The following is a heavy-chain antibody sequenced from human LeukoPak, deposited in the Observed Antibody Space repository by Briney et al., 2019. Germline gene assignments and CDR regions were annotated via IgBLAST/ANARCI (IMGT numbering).Heavy chain of an antibody. CDR1: GFIFSSYG. V-gene: IGHV3-30*02. CDR2: IRYDGSIK. CDR3: AKDWYYYGSGSYLIDP. D-gene: IGHD3-10*01. Sequence: GGSLRLSCAASGFIFSSYGMHWVRQAPGKGLEWVAFIRYDGSIKYYADSVKGRFTISRDNSKNTLYLQMNSLRAEDTAVYYCAKDWYYYGSGSYLIDPWGQGTLVTVSS. J-gene: IGHJ5*02.